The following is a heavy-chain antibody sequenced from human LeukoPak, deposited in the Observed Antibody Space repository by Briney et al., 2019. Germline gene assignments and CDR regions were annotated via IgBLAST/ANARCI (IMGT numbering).Heavy chain of an antibody. CDR1: GFTFSSYA. CDR3: AKTLGYGSGFNAFDI. CDR2: ISGNGANT. J-gene: IGHJ3*02. V-gene: IGHV3-23*01. D-gene: IGHD3-10*01. Sequence: GGSLRLSCAASGFTFSSYAMSWVRQAPGKGLAWVSAISGNGANTYHADSVKGRFTISRDNSQKTLFLQMNSLRAEDTDVYYCAKTLGYGSGFNAFDIWGQGTMVTVSS.